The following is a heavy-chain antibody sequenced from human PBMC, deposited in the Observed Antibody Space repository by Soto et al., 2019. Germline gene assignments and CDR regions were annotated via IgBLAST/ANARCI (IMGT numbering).Heavy chain of an antibody. J-gene: IGHJ6*02. CDR1: GFTFSSYG. Sequence: LRLSCAASGFTFSSYGMHWVRQAPGKGLEWVAVISYDGGNEYYADSVKGRFSISRDNPKNTLYLQLNNLRVEDTAVYYCAKVLGYCSSSSCSREAFYFYGMDVWGQGTTVTVSS. V-gene: IGHV3-30*18. D-gene: IGHD2-2*01. CDR3: AKVLGYCSSSSCSREAFYFYGMDV. CDR2: ISYDGGNE.